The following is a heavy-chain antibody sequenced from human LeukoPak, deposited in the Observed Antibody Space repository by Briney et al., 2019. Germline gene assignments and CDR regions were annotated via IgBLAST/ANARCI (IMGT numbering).Heavy chain of an antibody. Sequence: SETLSLTCAVYGGSFSGYYWSWIRQPPGKGLEWIGSIYYSGSTYYNPSLKSRVTISVGTSKNQFSLKLSSVTAADTAVYYCARQEVEMATITLFDYWGQGTLVTVSS. D-gene: IGHD5-24*01. CDR3: ARQEVEMATITLFDY. J-gene: IGHJ4*02. CDR1: GGSFSGYY. CDR2: IYYSGST. V-gene: IGHV4-34*01.